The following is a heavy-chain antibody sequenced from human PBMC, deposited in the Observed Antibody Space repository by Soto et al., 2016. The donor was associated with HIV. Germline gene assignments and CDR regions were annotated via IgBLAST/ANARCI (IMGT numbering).Heavy chain of an antibody. CDR2: LNPYSGDT. Sequence: QVQLVQSGAEVRKPGASVKVSCKASGYTFTDYYFHWVRQAPGQGLEWMGWLNPYSGDTHSPQKFQGRITMTRDTSISTLYMELSSLRFDDTAVYYCVRGRSSGWYDYFDYWGQGTLGHRLF. D-gene: IGHD6-19*01. CDR1: GYTFTDYY. V-gene: IGHV1-2*02. CDR3: VRGRSSGWYDYFDY. J-gene: IGHJ4*02.